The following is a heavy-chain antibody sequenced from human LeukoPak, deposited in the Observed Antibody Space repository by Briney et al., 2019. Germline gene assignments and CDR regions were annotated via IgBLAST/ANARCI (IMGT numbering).Heavy chain of an antibody. D-gene: IGHD2-2*01. Sequence: PSETLSLTCTVSGGSISSSSRYWGWIRQPPGKGLEWIGSIYYSGSTYYNPSLKSRVTISVDTSKNQFSLKLSSVTAADTAVYYCARHMPLWRAYYMDVWGKGTTVTISS. CDR2: IYYSGST. V-gene: IGHV4-39*01. J-gene: IGHJ6*03. CDR3: ARHMPLWRAYYMDV. CDR1: GGSISSSSRY.